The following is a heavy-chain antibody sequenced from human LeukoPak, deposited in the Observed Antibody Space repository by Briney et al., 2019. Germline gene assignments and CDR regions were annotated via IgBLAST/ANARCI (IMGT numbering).Heavy chain of an antibody. Sequence: PGGSLRLSCAASGFTVSSNYMSWVRQAPGKGLEWVSVIYSGGNTYYADSVKGRFTISRDNSKNTLYLQMNSLRAEDTAVYYCASSVSSSWYSSMAYWGQGTLVTVSS. CDR1: GFTVSSNY. V-gene: IGHV3-66*01. D-gene: IGHD6-13*01. CDR2: IYSGGNT. CDR3: ASSVSSSWYSSMAY. J-gene: IGHJ4*02.